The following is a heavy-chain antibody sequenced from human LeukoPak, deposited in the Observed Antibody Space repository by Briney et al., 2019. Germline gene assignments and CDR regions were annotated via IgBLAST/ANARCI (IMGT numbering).Heavy chain of an antibody. CDR2: IQEDGGEK. Sequence: GGSLRLSCAASGFTFGRYWMSWVRQAPGKGLEWVANIQEDGGEKYYVDSVKGRFVISRDNAKNSVYLQMNSLRIEDTAVYFCATGSGFIADCGGDCYYPLGYFDYWGQGSLVTVSS. D-gene: IGHD2-21*02. V-gene: IGHV3-7*01. CDR3: ATGSGFIADCGGDCYYPLGYFDY. CDR1: GFTFGRYW. J-gene: IGHJ4*02.